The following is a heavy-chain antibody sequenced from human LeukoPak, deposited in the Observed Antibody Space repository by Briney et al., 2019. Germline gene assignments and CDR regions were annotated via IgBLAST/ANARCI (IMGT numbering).Heavy chain of an antibody. V-gene: IGHV4-34*01. CDR3: ARGIQRRALYSSGWHNWFDP. CDR2: INHSGST. Sequence: PSETLSLTCTVSGGSISSYYWSWIRQPPGKGLEWIGEINHSGSTNYNPSLKSRVTISVDTSKNQFSLKLSSVTAADTAVYYCARGIQRRALYSSGWHNWFDPWGQGTLVTVSS. J-gene: IGHJ5*02. CDR1: GGSISSYY. D-gene: IGHD6-19*01.